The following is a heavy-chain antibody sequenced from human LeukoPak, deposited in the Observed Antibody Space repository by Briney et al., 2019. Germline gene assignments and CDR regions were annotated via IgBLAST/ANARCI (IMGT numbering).Heavy chain of an antibody. D-gene: IGHD2-15*01. CDR1: GASISSSNW. J-gene: IGHJ4*02. CDR3: ALRYCSGGSCYPFDY. V-gene: IGHV4-4*02. Sequence: SETLSLTCAVSGASISSSNWWSWVRQSPGKGLEWIGEIHHSGSINYNPSLKSRVTISVDTSKNQFSLKLSSVTAADTAVYYCALRYCSGGSCYPFDYWGQGTLVTVSS. CDR2: IHHSGSI.